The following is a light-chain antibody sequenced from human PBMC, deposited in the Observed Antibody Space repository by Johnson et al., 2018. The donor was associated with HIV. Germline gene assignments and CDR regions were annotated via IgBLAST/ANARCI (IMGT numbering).Light chain of an antibody. CDR2: DNN. V-gene: IGLV1-51*01. J-gene: IGLJ1*01. CDR3: GTWDSSLSAGRYV. CDR1: SSNIGNNY. Sequence: QSVLTQPPSVSAAPGQKVTISCYGSSSNIGNNYVSWYQQLPGTAPKLLIYDNNKRPSGIPDRFSGSKSGTSATLGITGLQTGDEADYYCGTWDSSLSAGRYVVGTGTKVTVL.